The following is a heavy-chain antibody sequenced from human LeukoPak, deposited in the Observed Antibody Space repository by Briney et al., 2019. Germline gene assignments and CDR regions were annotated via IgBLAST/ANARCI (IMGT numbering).Heavy chain of an antibody. CDR2: ISYDGSNK. J-gene: IGHJ4*02. V-gene: IGHV3-30-3*01. D-gene: IGHD6-13*01. Sequence: PGRSLRLSCAASGFTFSSYAMHWVRQAPGKGLEWVAVISYDGSNKYYADSVKGRFTISRDNSKNTLYLQMNSLRAEDTAVYYCAREGSSDIYYFDYWGQGTLVTVSS. CDR3: AREGSSDIYYFDY. CDR1: GFTFSSYA.